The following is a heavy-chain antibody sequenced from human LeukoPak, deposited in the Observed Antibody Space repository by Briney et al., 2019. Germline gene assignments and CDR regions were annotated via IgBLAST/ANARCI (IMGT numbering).Heavy chain of an antibody. CDR3: AIIAAAGKGGAYYFDY. CDR1: GGSISISSYY. D-gene: IGHD6-13*01. CDR2: ITYSGNT. Sequence: SETLSLTCTVSGGSISISSYYWGWVRQSPRGGLEWIGSITYSGNTYYNPSLKSRVTISVDTSKNQFSLKLSSVTAADTAVYYCAIIAAAGKGGAYYFDYWGQGTLVTVSS. V-gene: IGHV4-39*01. J-gene: IGHJ4*02.